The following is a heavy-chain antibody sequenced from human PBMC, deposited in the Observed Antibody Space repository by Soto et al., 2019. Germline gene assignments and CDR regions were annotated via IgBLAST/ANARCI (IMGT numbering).Heavy chain of an antibody. J-gene: IGHJ6*02. CDR3: ARDLAPPAYYDFWSGYFLPLKSDYYGMDV. CDR1: GFTFSSYG. Sequence: PGGSLRLSCAASGFTFSSYGMHWVRQAPGKGLEWVAVIWYDGSNKYYADSVKGRFTISRDNSKNTLYLQMNSLRAEDTAVYYCARDLAPPAYYDFWSGYFLPLKSDYYGMDVWGQGTTVTVSS. D-gene: IGHD3-3*01. V-gene: IGHV3-33*01. CDR2: IWYDGSNK.